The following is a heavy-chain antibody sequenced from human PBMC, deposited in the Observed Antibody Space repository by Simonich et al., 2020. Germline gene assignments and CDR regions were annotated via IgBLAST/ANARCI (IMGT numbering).Heavy chain of an antibody. CDR2: INNSGST. D-gene: IGHD3-9*01. V-gene: IGHV4-34*01. CDR3: ARCGLVNYDILTGYHNWFDP. CDR1: GGSFSGYY. Sequence: QVQLQQWGAGLLKPSETLSLTCAFYGGSFSGYYWSWIPQPPGKGLEVIGEINNSGSTTYTPAIKRRVTISVDTSKNQFSLKLSSLTAAETAVYYCARCGLVNYDILTGYHNWFDPWGQGTLVTVSS. J-gene: IGHJ5*02.